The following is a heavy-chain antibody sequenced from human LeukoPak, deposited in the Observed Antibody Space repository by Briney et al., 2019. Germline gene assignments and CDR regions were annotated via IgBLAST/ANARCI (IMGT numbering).Heavy chain of an antibody. CDR3: ASEGVGSSSSNFDY. CDR2: ISYDGSNK. CDR1: GFTFSSYG. J-gene: IGHJ4*02. Sequence: PGRSLRLSCAASGFTFSSYGMHWVRQAPGKGLEWVAVISYDGSNKYYADSVKGRFTISRDNAKNSLYLQMNSLRAEDTAVYYCASEGVGSSSSNFDYWGQGTLVTVSS. D-gene: IGHD6-6*01. V-gene: IGHV3-30*03.